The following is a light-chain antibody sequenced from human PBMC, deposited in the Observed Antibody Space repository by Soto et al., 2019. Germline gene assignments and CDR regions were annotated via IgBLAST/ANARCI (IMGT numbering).Light chain of an antibody. CDR3: QQRGDWPPVT. J-gene: IGKJ5*01. CDR1: QSVRGY. V-gene: IGKV3-11*01. Sequence: EIVLTQSPATLSLSPGERATLSCRASQSVRGYLAWYQHRPGQAPRLLIYGASNRATGIPARFSGTGSGTDFTLTISSLEPEDFAVYYCQQRGDWPPVTFGQGTRLEIK. CDR2: GAS.